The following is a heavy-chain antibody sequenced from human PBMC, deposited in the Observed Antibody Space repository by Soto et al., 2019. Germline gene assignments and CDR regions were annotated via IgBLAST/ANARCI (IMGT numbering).Heavy chain of an antibody. J-gene: IGHJ4*02. CDR2: IYYSGST. V-gene: IGHV4-31*03. CDR1: GGSISSGGYY. Sequence: SETLSLTCTVSGGSISSGGYYWSWIRQHPGKGLEWIGYIYYSGSTYYNPSLKSRVTISVDTSKNQFSLKLSSVTAADTAVYYCARDGGYSSSWYLISFDYWGQGTLVTVSS. CDR3: ARDGGYSSSWYLISFDY. D-gene: IGHD6-13*01.